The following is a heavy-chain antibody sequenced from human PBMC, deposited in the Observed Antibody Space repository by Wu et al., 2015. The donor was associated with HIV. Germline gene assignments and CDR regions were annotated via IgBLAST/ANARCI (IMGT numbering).Heavy chain of an antibody. CDR3: ARKGGRYYDSSGQGAFDI. CDR2: IIPIFGTA. V-gene: IGHV1-69*13. D-gene: IGHD3-22*01. Sequence: QVQLVQSGAEVKKPGSSVKVSCKASGGTFSSYAISWVRQAPGQGLEWMGRIIPIFGTANYAQKFQGRVTITADESTSTAYMELSSLRSEDTAVYYCARKGGRYYDSSGQGAFDIWGQGTMVDRLF. J-gene: IGHJ3*02. CDR1: GGTFSSYA.